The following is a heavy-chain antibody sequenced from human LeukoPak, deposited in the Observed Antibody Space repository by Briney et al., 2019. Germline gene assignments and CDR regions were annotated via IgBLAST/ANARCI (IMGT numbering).Heavy chain of an antibody. J-gene: IGHJ6*04. Sequence: GGFLRLSCAASGFTFSSYAMTWVRQAPGKGLEWVADISHSGGGTYYVDSVKGRFTISRDNSKNTLYLQMNSLRAEDTAIYYFGRPSTTGGVFRGMDGWGEGTMVIVSS. V-gene: IGHV3-23*01. D-gene: IGHD1-1*01. CDR1: GFTFSSYA. CDR3: GRPSTTGGVFRGMDG. CDR2: ISHSGGGT.